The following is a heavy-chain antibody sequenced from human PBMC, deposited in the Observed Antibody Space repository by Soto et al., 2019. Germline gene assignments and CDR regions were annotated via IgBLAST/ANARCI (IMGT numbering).Heavy chain of an antibody. Sequence: GASVKVSCKASGGTFSSYAISWVRQAPGQGLEWMGGIIPIFGTANYAQKFQGRVTITADESTSTAYMELSSLRSEDTAVYYCARYCSSTSCPNVTYYHYGMDVWGQGTTVTVSS. D-gene: IGHD2-2*01. CDR3: ARYCSSTSCPNVTYYHYGMDV. V-gene: IGHV1-69*13. J-gene: IGHJ6*02. CDR2: IIPIFGTA. CDR1: GGTFSSYA.